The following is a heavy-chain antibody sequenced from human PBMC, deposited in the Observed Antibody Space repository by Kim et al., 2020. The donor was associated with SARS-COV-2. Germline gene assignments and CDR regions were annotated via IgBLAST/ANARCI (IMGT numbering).Heavy chain of an antibody. J-gene: IGHJ3*01. V-gene: IGHV3-30*01. Sequence: ASVKGRFTVSRDNPNNVMFLQLDSLIPEDTAVYYCAREGQSSGRAGTYDVWGRGTLVTVSS. CDR3: AREGQSSGRAGTYDV. D-gene: IGHD1-1*01.